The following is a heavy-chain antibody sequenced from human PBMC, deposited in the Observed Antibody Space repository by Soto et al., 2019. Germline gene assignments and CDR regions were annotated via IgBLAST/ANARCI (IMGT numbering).Heavy chain of an antibody. CDR2: LYWDDDK. Sequence: QITLKESGPTLVKPTQPLTLTCTFSGFSLSTSGAGVGWIRQPPGKALEWLALLYWDDDKRYSPSLKSRLTITKDTSKYQLVLTLSNMDPVDTATYYCVSGSFPNWSDPWGQGILVIVSS. CDR3: VSGSFPNWSDP. CDR1: GFSLSTSGAG. V-gene: IGHV2-5*02. D-gene: IGHD3-10*01. J-gene: IGHJ5*02.